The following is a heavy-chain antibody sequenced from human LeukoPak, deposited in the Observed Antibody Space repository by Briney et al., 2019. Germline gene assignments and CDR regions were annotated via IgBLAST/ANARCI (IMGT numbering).Heavy chain of an antibody. CDR3: AREGYSSSAGGAFDY. V-gene: IGHV4-59*01. J-gene: IGHJ4*02. CDR1: GGSISSYY. CDR2: IYCSGST. Sequence: SETLSLTCTVSGGSISSYYWSWIRQPPGKGLEWIGYIYCSGSTNYNPSLKSRVTISVDTSKNQFSLKLSSVTAADTAVYYCAREGYSSSAGGAFDYWGQGTLVTVSS. D-gene: IGHD6-13*01.